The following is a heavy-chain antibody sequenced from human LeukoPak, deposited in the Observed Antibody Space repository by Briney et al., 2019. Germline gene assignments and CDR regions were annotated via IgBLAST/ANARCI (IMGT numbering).Heavy chain of an antibody. V-gene: IGHV4-39*07. CDR1: GGSISSSSYY. Sequence: ASETLSLTCTVSGGSISSSSYYWGWIRQPPGKGLEWIGRIYYSGSTYYNPALKRRVTIAVATSKNQFSLKLSSVTAADTAVYYCARDEVWGQGTLVTVSS. J-gene: IGHJ4*02. CDR2: IYYSGST. CDR3: ARDEV.